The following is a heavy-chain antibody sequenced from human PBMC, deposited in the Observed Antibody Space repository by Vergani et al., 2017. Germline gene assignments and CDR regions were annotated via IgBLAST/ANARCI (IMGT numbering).Heavy chain of an antibody. CDR1: GFTFSSCG. CDR3: AKEGITMIVWYFDY. V-gene: IGHV3-30*02. D-gene: IGHD3-22*01. CDR2: IRYDGSNK. J-gene: IGHJ4*02. Sequence: QVQLVESGGGVVQPGGSPRLSCAASGFTFSSCGMHWVRQAPGKGLEWVAFIRYDGSNKYYADSVKGRFTISRDNSKNTLYLQMNSLRAEDTAVYYCAKEGITMIVWYFDYWGQGTLVTVSS.